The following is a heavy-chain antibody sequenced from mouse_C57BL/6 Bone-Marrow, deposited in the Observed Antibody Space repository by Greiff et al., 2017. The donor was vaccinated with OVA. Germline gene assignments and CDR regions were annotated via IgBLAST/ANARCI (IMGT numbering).Heavy chain of an antibody. D-gene: IGHD2-4*01. CDR2: ISYSGST. V-gene: IGHV3-1*01. Sequence: EVQGVESGPGMVKPSQSLSLTCTVTGYSITSGYDWHWIRHFPGNKLEWMGYISYSGSTNYNPSLKSRISITHDTSKNHFFLKLNSVTTEDTATYYCARRGIYYDYEDYFDYWGQGTTLTVSS. J-gene: IGHJ2*01. CDR3: ARRGIYYDYEDYFDY. CDR1: GYSITSGYD.